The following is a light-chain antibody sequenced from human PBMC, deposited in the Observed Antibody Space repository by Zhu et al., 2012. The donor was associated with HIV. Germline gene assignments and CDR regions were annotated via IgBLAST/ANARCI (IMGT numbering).Light chain of an antibody. J-gene: IGKJ1*01. CDR2: RAS. V-gene: IGKV3-15*01. CDR3: QQYNHWWT. CDR1: QDVNNN. Sequence: EIVVTQSPATLSASPGESVTLSCRASQDVNNNLAWYQQKPGQPPRLLFSRASSRATGVPVRFSGSGSETEFTLTISSLQSEDFALYYCQQYNHWWTFGQGTRVEIK.